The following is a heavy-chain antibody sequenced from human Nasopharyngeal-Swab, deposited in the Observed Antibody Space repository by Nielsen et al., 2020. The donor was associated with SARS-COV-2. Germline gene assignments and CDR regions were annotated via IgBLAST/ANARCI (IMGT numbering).Heavy chain of an antibody. V-gene: IGHV3-9*01. CDR1: GITVDDYA. CDR3: AKGGGSTMTPLLGMDV. J-gene: IGHJ6*02. CDR2: ISWNSGTI. D-gene: IGHD5/OR15-5a*01. Sequence: LKISWGCSGITVDDYAMYWVRQEQGKSLEWVSGISWNSGTIGYADSVKGRFTISRDSAKTSLYLKMNSLREEDTALYYFAKGGGSTMTPLLGMDVWGHGTTVTVSS.